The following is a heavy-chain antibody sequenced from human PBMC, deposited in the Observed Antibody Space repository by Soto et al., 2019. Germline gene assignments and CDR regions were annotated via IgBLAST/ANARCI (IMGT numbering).Heavy chain of an antibody. CDR2: IWYDGRKT. CDR3: ARGHEGEYQPRWFDP. V-gene: IGHV3-33*01. D-gene: IGHD2-2*01. Sequence: AHLVESGGGVVQPGRSLRLSCAASGFTFNGYGMHWVRQAPGKGLEWVAVIWYDGRKTYYADSVKGRFTASRDNSKDILYLQMNDLRVEDTAVYYCARGHEGEYQPRWFDPWGQGTLVTVSS. J-gene: IGHJ5*02. CDR1: GFTFNGYG.